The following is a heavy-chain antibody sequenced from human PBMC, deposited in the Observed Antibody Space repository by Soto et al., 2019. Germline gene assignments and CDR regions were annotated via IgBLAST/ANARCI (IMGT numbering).Heavy chain of an antibody. V-gene: IGHV3-23*01. Sequence: VGSLRLSCASSVFTFSSYAMSCVRQSPGKWLEWVSAISGSGGSTYYADSVKGRFTISRDNSKNTLYLQMNSLRAEDTAVYYCAKAREEDWNYANRIYYHYYGMHRWGQGTMVTVSS. CDR3: AKAREEDWNYANRIYYHYYGMHR. D-gene: IGHD1-7*01. J-gene: IGHJ6*01. CDR2: ISGSGGST. CDR1: VFTFSSYA.